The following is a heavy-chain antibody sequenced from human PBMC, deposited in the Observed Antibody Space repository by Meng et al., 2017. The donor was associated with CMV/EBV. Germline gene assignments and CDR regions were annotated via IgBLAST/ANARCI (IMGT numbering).Heavy chain of an antibody. CDR2: IQVIGHT. V-gene: IGHV4-4*07. CDR1: GASIKNYN. CDR3: AGSRPGGGACDY. J-gene: IGHJ4*02. Sequence: QESGPELVKPTETRALPCTVSGASIKNYNWNWVRQPAGQGLEWIGLIQVIGHTVYNPSLKSRVTVSLDASKSQFSLTLNSVTAADTATYYCAGSRPGGGACDYWGQGILVTVSS. D-gene: IGHD3-16*01.